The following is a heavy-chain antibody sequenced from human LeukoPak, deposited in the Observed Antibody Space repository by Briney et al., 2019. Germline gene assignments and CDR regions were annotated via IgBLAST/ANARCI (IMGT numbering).Heavy chain of an antibody. Sequence: PGGSLRLSCAASGVTFGSYAMHWVRQAPGKGLEWVSAISGSGGSTYYADSVKGRFTISRDNSKNTLYLQMNSLRAEDTAVYYCAKYYGSGSYKPYDYWGQGTLVTVSS. D-gene: IGHD3-10*01. V-gene: IGHV3-23*01. CDR2: ISGSGGST. J-gene: IGHJ4*02. CDR1: GVTFGSYA. CDR3: AKYYGSGSYKPYDY.